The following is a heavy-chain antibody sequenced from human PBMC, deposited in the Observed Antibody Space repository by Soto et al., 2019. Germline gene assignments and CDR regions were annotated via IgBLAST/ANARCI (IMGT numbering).Heavy chain of an antibody. CDR2: IIPIFGTA. D-gene: IGHD2-2*02. V-gene: IGHV1-69*01. Sequence: QVQLVQSGAEVKKPGSSVKVSCKASGGTFSSYAISWVRQAPGQGIEWMGGIIPIFGTANYAQKFQGRVTITADESTSTAYMELSSLRSEDTAVYYCARDKRIVVVPAAIPGGWFDPWGQGTLVTVSS. CDR3: ARDKRIVVVPAAIPGGWFDP. J-gene: IGHJ5*02. CDR1: GGTFSSYA.